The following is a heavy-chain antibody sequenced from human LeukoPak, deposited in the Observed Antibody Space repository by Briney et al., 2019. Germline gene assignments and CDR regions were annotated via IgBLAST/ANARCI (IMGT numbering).Heavy chain of an antibody. D-gene: IGHD7-27*01. Sequence: GGSLRLSCAASGFTFSSYGMNWVRQAPGKGLEWLSHISSGGTTIYYADSVKGRFTVSRDNAKNSLFLQMNSLRAEDTAVYYCARALGLDWGQGTLVTVSS. CDR1: GFTFSSYG. CDR2: ISSGGTTI. V-gene: IGHV3-48*03. J-gene: IGHJ4*02. CDR3: ARALGLD.